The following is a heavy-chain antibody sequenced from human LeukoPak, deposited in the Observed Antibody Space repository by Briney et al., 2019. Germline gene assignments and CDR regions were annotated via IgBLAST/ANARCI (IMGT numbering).Heavy chain of an antibody. CDR1: GGTFSSYA. Sequence: SVKVSCKASGGTFSSYAIGWVRQAPGQGLEWMGGIIPIFGTANYAQKFQGRVTITADESTSTAYMELSSLRSEDTAVYYCARGYDSSGYGADYWGQGTLVTVSS. J-gene: IGHJ4*02. V-gene: IGHV1-69*01. CDR2: IIPIFGTA. CDR3: ARGYDSSGYGADY. D-gene: IGHD3-22*01.